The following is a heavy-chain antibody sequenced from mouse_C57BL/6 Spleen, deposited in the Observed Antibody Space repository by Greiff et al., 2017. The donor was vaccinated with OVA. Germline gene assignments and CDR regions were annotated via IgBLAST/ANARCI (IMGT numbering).Heavy chain of an antibody. CDR3: TRVYGSSYPYWYFDV. V-gene: IGHV1-5*01. CDR2: IYPGNSDT. CDR1: GYTFTSYW. J-gene: IGHJ1*03. D-gene: IGHD1-1*01. Sequence: EVKLVESGTVLARPGASVKMSCKTSGYTFTSYWMHWVKQRPGQGLEWIGAIYPGNSDTSYNQKFKGKAKLTAVTSASTAYMELSSLTNEDSAVYYCTRVYGSSYPYWYFDVWGTGTTVTVSS.